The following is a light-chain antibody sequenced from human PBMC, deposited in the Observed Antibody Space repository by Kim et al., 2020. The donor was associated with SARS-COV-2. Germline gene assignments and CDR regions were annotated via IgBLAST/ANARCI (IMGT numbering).Light chain of an antibody. CDR1: NIGSKS. CDR3: QVWDSSSDHPV. V-gene: IGLV3-21*04. J-gene: IGLJ2*01. CDR2: YDS. Sequence: PGRTARITCGGNNIGSKSVHWYQQKPGQAPVLVIYYDSDRPSGIPERFSGSNSGNTATLTISRVEAGDEADYYCQVWDSSSDHPVFGGGTQLTVL.